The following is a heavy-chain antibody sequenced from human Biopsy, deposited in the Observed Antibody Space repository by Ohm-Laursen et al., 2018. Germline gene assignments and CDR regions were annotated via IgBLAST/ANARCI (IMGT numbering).Heavy chain of an antibody. D-gene: IGHD3-16*01. J-gene: IGHJ4*02. CDR2: LTWNSGTI. CDR3: VRSLRNYDFLDS. CDR1: GFTFTSYA. V-gene: IGHV3-9*01. Sequence: SLRLSCTASGFTFTSYAMHWIRQGPGKGLEWVAGLTWNSGTIAYAGSVRGRFTISRDNAKNSLYLQMNNLTSEDTALYYCVRSLRNYDFLDSWGQGTLVSVSS.